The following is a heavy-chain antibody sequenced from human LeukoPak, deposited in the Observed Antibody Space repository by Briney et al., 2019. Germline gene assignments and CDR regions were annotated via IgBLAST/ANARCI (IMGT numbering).Heavy chain of an antibody. D-gene: IGHD5-24*01. CDR1: RGSLSRYF. Sequence: SETLSLTCTVSRGSLSRYFWSWIRQPPGKGLEWIGYIYYSASTNYHPSLKSRVTISVDTSKNQFSLKRSSVTAADTAVYYSARGLMATINYFDYWGQGTLVTVSS. CDR3: ARGLMATINYFDY. J-gene: IGHJ4*02. CDR2: IYYSAST. V-gene: IGHV4-59*01.